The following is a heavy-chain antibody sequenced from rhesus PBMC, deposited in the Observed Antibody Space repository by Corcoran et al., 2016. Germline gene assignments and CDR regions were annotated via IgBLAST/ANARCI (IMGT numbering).Heavy chain of an antibody. CDR3: AERGGYDWYFDL. Sequence: QVQLQESGPGLVKPSETLSLSCAVSGGSVSSSNRWRWIRQPPGKGLEWIGYISGSSGSTYYNPSLKSRVTISTDTSKNQFSLKLSSVTAADTAVYYCAERGGYDWYFDLWGPGTPITISS. V-gene: IGHV4-65*01. J-gene: IGHJ2*01. CDR1: GGSVSSSNR. CDR2: ISGSSGST. D-gene: IGHD5-24*01.